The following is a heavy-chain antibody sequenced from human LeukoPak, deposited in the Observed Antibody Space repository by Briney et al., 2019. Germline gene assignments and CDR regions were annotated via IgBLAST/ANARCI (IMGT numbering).Heavy chain of an antibody. J-gene: IGHJ4*02. Sequence: PGGSLRLSCAASGFTFSDYYMNWIRQAPGKGLEWVSYISSSGSTIYYADSVKGRFTTSRDNAKNSLYLQMNSLRAEDTAVYYCAREIRGYSYFDYWGQGTLVTVSS. V-gene: IGHV3-11*01. CDR1: GFTFSDYY. D-gene: IGHD1-26*01. CDR2: ISSSGSTI. CDR3: AREIRGYSYFDY.